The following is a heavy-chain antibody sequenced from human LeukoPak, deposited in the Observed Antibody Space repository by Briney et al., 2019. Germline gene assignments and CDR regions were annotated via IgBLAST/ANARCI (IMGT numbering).Heavy chain of an antibody. V-gene: IGHV1-18*01. CDR3: ARDPAFRGAQMEY. CDR1: GYTLTSYG. J-gene: IGHJ4*02. Sequence: GASVKVSCKASGYTLTSYGFSWVRQAPGQGLEWMGWISGYNGNTNYAQNLQGRVTMTIDTSTSTAYMELRSLRSDDTAVYYRARDPAFRGAQMEYWGQGTLVTVSS. CDR2: ISGYNGNT. D-gene: IGHD3-10*01.